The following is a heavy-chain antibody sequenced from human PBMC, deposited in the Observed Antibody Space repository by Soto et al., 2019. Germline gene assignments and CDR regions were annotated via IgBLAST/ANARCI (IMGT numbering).Heavy chain of an antibody. D-gene: IGHD3-22*01. CDR3: ARPRDYDSSGSFSY. Sequence: GASLKISCKGSGYSFTSYRISWVRQMPGKGLEWMGRIDPSDSYTNYSPSFQGHVTISADKSISTAYLQWSSLKASDTAMYYCARPRDYDSSGSFSYWGQGTLVTVSS. CDR1: GYSFTSYR. CDR2: IDPSDSYT. V-gene: IGHV5-10-1*01. J-gene: IGHJ4*02.